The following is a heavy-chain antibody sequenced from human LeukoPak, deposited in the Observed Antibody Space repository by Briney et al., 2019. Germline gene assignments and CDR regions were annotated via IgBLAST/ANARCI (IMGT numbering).Heavy chain of an antibody. CDR2: ISSSRRTI. CDR3: VRDGSSWGNFDY. CDR1: GFTFSSYN. V-gene: IGHV3-48*01. Sequence: PGGSLRLSCAASGFTFSSYNINWVRQAPGKGLEWVSYISSSRRTISYADSVKGRFTISRDNAKNSLYLQMNSLRTEDTAVYYCVRDGSSWGNFDYWGQGTLVSVSS. J-gene: IGHJ4*02. D-gene: IGHD7-27*01.